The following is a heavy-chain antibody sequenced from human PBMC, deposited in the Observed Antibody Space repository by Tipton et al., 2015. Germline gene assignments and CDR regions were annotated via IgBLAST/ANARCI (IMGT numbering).Heavy chain of an antibody. CDR1: GFTLRDYG. CDR3: ARGDRLGYCIHGVCYDHKKYYYYGMDV. J-gene: IGHJ6*02. V-gene: IGHV3-48*03. D-gene: IGHD2-8*01. Sequence: GSLRLSCVGSGFTLRDYGMNWVRQAPGKGLEWLAYISANGSTIHYTDSVKGRFTTSRDNAKNSIFVQMTRLRNEDTAIYFCARGDRLGYCIHGVCYDHKKYYYYGMDVWGQGTTVTVSS. CDR2: ISANGSTI.